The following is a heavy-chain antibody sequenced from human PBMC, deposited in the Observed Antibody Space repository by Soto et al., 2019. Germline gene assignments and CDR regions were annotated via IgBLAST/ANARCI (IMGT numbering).Heavy chain of an antibody. Sequence: QVQVVQSGAEVKKPGASVKVSCKASGYPFTSYGVSWVRQAPGQGLEWMGWINTYNGNTKYAQNFQGRVTMTTDTATSTAYMDLRSLRSDDTAVYYCARAQTHTASDYWGQGTLFTVSS. CDR3: ARAQTHTASDY. CDR2: INTYNGNT. D-gene: IGHD5-18*01. CDR1: GYPFTSYG. V-gene: IGHV1-18*01. J-gene: IGHJ4*02.